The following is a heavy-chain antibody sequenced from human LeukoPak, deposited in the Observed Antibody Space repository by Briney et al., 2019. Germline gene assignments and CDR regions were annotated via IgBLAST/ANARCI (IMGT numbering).Heavy chain of an antibody. CDR2: IYYSGST. V-gene: IGHV4-39*07. CDR1: GGSISSSSYY. J-gene: IGHJ4*02. D-gene: IGHD1-26*01. Sequence: SETLSLTCTVSGGSISSSSYYWGWIRQPPGKGLEWIGGIYYSGSTYYNPSLKSRVTISVDTSKNQFSLKLSSVTAADTAVYYCASIATLFDYWGQGTLVTVSS. CDR3: ASIATLFDY.